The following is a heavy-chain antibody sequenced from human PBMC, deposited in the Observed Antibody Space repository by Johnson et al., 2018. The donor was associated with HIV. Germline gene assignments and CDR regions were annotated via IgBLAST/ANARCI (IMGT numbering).Heavy chain of an antibody. CDR1: GFTFSSYA. CDR2: ISYDGSNK. Sequence: QVQLVESGGGVVQPGGSLRLSCAASGFTFSSYAMHWVRQAPGKGLEWVAVISYDGSNKYYADSVKGRFTISRDNSKNTLYVQMNSLRVEDTAVYYCAKMSRGRQDAFDIWGQGSMVSVSA. J-gene: IGHJ3*02. V-gene: IGHV3-30-3*02. D-gene: IGHD3-16*01. CDR3: AKMSRGRQDAFDI.